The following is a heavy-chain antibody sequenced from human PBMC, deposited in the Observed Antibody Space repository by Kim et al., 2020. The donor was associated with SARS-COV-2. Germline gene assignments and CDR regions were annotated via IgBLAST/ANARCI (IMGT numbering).Heavy chain of an antibody. V-gene: IGHV3-7*01. J-gene: IGHJ4*02. CDR3: GRRGYYFDL. Sequence: GGSLRLSCAASGFTFSDYWMNWVRQAPGKGLEWVANIKYDGSVKDYVDSVKGRFIISRDNAKNSVYLQMSSLRAEDTAVYYCGRRGYYFDLWGQGTLVTVSS. CDR2: IKYDGSVK. CDR1: GFTFSDYW.